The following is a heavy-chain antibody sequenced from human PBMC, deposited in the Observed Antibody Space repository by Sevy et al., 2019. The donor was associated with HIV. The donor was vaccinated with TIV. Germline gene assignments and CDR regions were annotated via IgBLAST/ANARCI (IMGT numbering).Heavy chain of an antibody. CDR1: GFTVGTYW. Sequence: HGGCLRLSCAASGFTVGTYWMSWVRQAPGKGLQWVASIKQDESEKNYVDSVKGRFTISRDNAKNSLALQMNSLRAEDTAVYYCARDLIVPTGMFYYGMDVWGQGTTVTVSS. J-gene: IGHJ6*02. CDR2: IKQDESEK. D-gene: IGHD2-2*01. V-gene: IGHV3-7*01. CDR3: ARDLIVPTGMFYYGMDV.